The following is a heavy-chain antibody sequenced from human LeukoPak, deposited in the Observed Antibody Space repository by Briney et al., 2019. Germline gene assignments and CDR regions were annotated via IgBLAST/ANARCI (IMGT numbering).Heavy chain of an antibody. D-gene: IGHD3-10*01. CDR3: ARGRSGRDWFDP. CDR2: IHDSGST. CDR1: GGSIGSYY. J-gene: IGHJ5*02. Sequence: FETLSLTSTVSGGSIGSYYWSWIRQPPGKGLEWIGYIHDSGSTKYNPSLKSRVTMSVDTSRNHLSLKLTSVTAADTAVYYCARGRSGRDWFDPWGQGTLASVSS. V-gene: IGHV4-59*01.